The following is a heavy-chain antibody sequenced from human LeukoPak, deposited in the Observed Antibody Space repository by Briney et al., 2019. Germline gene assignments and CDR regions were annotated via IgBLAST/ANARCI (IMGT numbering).Heavy chain of an antibody. V-gene: IGHV3-21*01. CDR1: GFTFSSYS. CDR3: ATARGSSWPFDY. CDR2: ISSSSSYI. J-gene: IGHJ4*02. D-gene: IGHD6-13*01. Sequence: GGSLRLSCAASGFTFSSYSMNWVRQAPGQGLDWVSSISSSSSYIYYADSVKSRFTISRDNAKNSLYLQMNSLRADDTAVYYCATARGSSWPFDYWGQGTLVTVSS.